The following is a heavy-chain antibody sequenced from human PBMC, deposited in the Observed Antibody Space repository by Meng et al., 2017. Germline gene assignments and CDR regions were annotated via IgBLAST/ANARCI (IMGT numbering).Heavy chain of an antibody. CDR3: ATRANGVYCGGDCYRYWYFDL. J-gene: IGHJ2*01. CDR2: IYTSGST. D-gene: IGHD2-21*02. Sequence: PETLSLTCTVSGGSISSYYWSWIRQPAGQGLEWIGRIYTSGSTNYNPSLKSRVTMSVDTSKNQFSLTLSSVAAADTAVYYCATRANGVYCGGDCYRYWYFDLWGRGNPVTGAS. CDR1: GGSISSYY. V-gene: IGHV4-4*07.